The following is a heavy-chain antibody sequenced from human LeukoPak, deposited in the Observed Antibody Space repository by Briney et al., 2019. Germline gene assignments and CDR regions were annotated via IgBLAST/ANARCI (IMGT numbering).Heavy chain of an antibody. V-gene: IGHV3-53*05. CDR3: AGMVRGVLYGMDV. Sequence: GGSLRLSCAASGFTVSSNYMSWVRQAPGKGLEWVSVIYSGGSTYYADSVKGRFTISRDNSKNTLYLQMNSLRAEDTAVYYCAGMVRGVLYGMDVWGQGTTVTVSS. D-gene: IGHD3-10*01. CDR2: IYSGGST. CDR1: GFTVSSNY. J-gene: IGHJ6*02.